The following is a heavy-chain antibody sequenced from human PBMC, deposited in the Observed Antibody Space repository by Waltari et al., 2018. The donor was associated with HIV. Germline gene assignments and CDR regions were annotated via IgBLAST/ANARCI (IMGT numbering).Heavy chain of an antibody. D-gene: IGHD5-18*01. CDR3: ARFYCHSYGCGSPNNIDY. CDR1: GGSVSSGSYY. CDR2: IYYSGST. Sequence: LSLTCTVSGGSVSSGSYYWSWIRQPPGKGLEWIGYIYYSGSTNYNPSLKSRVTISVDTSSSTVYMDLRSLRSDDTAVYYCARFYCHSYGCGSPNNIDYWGQGTLVTVSS. J-gene: IGHJ4*02. V-gene: IGHV4-61*01.